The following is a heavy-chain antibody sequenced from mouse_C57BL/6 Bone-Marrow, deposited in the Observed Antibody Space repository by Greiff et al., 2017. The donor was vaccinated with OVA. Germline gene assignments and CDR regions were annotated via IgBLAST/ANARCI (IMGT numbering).Heavy chain of an antibody. Sequence: VQLQESGAELARPGASVKLTCKASGYTFTSYGISWVKQRTGQGLEWIGEIYPRSGNTYYNEKFKGKATLTADKSSSTAYMELRSLTSEDSAVYFCAREGAYSNYFDYWGQGTTLTVSS. CDR2: IYPRSGNT. V-gene: IGHV1-81*01. D-gene: IGHD2-5*01. CDR1: GYTFTSYG. CDR3: AREGAYSNYFDY. J-gene: IGHJ2*01.